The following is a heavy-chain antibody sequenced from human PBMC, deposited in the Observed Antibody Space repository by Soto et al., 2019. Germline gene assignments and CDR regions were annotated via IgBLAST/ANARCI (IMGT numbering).Heavy chain of an antibody. CDR3: AHCTLHAYGDYDPGTSHVFDS. Sequence: QITLKESGPSPVKPTQTLTVTCTFSGFSLSNSGVGVAWIRQPPGKALEWLALIYGDNDKRYSPSLKTRLTITKDTSKNPVVLTMTNMDPVDTATYYGAHCTLHAYGDYDPGTSHVFDSWGQGTRVTVSS. CDR2: IYGDNDK. CDR1: GFSLSNSGVG. V-gene: IGHV2-5*02. J-gene: IGHJ4*02. D-gene: IGHD4-17*01.